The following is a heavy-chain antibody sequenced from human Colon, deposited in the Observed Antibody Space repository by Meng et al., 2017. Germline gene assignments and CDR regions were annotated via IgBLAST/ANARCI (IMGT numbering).Heavy chain of an antibody. CDR2: IYPGYSDT. Sequence: GESLKISCKGSGYSFSTYWIAWVRQMSGKGLEWLGIIYPGYSDTRYSPSFQGQVTISADRSINTACLQWSSLKASDTAMYYCARSAGWLSDAFDIWGQGTMVTVSS. V-gene: IGHV5-51*01. J-gene: IGHJ3*02. CDR1: GYSFSTYW. CDR3: ARSAGWLSDAFDI. D-gene: IGHD5-12*01.